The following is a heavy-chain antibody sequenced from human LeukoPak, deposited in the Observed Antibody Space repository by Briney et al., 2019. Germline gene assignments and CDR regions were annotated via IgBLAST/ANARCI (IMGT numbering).Heavy chain of an antibody. CDR1: GGSISDYY. J-gene: IGHJ3*01. V-gene: IGHV4-59*01. CDR2: IYYSRST. Sequence: SETLSLTCTVSGGSISDYYWSWIWNRPPPGLEWIGYIYYSRSTKYNPYLKSRVNISIDTSKDQFSLKLSSVTAADTALYYCARGTGAYYYLWGQGTMVTVSS. CDR3: ARGTGAYYYL. D-gene: IGHD3-22*01.